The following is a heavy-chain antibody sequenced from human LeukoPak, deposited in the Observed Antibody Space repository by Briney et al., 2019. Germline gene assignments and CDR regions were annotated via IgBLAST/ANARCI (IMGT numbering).Heavy chain of an antibody. V-gene: IGHV4-61*05. J-gene: IGHJ3*02. CDR2: IYYSGST. D-gene: IGHD1-14*01. CDR1: GGSISSSSYY. Sequence: SETLSLTCTVSGGSISSSSYYWGWIRQPPGKGLEWIGYIYYSGSTNYNPSRKSRVTISVDTSKNQFSLKLSSVTAADTAVYYCAGRMAPEDAIDIWGQGTMVTVSS. CDR3: AGRMAPEDAIDI.